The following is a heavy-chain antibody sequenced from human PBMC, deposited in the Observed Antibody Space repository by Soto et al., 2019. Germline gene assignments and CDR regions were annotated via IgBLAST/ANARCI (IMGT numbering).Heavy chain of an antibody. Sequence: QVHLVQSGAEVKKPGSSVTVSCKASGGTFSRYAIGWVRQVPGQGLEWMGGIIPMFGRPNYAQKFQDRVTITADESTSTAYMELRSLRSEDTAKYYCATERVHAYGLGRGHPFDPWGQGTLVTVSS. J-gene: IGHJ5*02. CDR3: ATERVHAYGLGRGHPFDP. D-gene: IGHD3-10*01. CDR2: IIPMFGRP. V-gene: IGHV1-69*01. CDR1: GGTFSRYA.